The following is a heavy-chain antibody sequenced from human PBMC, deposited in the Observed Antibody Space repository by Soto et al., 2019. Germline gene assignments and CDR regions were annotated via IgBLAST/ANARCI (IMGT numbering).Heavy chain of an antibody. D-gene: IGHD6-6*01. CDR3: ARGIAARTPPDN. CDR2: TYYRSKWYN. J-gene: IGHJ4*02. CDR1: GDSVSSNSAA. Sequence: SQTLSLTCAISGDSVSSNSAAWNWIRQSPSRGLEWLGRTYYRSKWYNEYAVSVKRRITINPDTSKNQFSLQLNSVTPEDTAVYYCARGIAARTPPDNWGQGTLVTVSS. V-gene: IGHV6-1*01.